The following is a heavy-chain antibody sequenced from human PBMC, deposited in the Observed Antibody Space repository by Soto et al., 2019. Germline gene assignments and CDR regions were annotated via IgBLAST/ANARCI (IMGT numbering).Heavy chain of an antibody. Sequence: QVQLVQSGAEVKKPGFLVKVSCKASGVTFYSYTIQWVRRAPGQALEWMGRIIHIIRIADSAQKCQGRVTITADKSTSTVFMEVSTLAYEATAWYYCARGPNKLATGLDPWGQGTLVIVSS. D-gene: IGHD5-12*01. CDR3: ARGPNKLATGLDP. V-gene: IGHV1-69*02. CDR2: IIHIIRIA. CDR1: GVTFYSYT. J-gene: IGHJ5*02.